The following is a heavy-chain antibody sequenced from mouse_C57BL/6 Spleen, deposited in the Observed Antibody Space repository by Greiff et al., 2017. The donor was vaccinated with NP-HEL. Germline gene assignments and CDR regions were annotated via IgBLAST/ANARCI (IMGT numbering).Heavy chain of an antibody. V-gene: IGHV5-16*01. Sequence: EVKLVESEGGLVQPGSSMKLSCTASGFTFSDYYMAWVRQVPEKGLEWVANINYDGSSTYYLDSLKSRFIISRDNAKNILYLQMSSLKSEDTATYYCARDSSGYDAMDYWGQGTSVTVSS. D-gene: IGHD3-2*02. J-gene: IGHJ4*01. CDR1: GFTFSDYY. CDR2: INYDGSST. CDR3: ARDSSGYDAMDY.